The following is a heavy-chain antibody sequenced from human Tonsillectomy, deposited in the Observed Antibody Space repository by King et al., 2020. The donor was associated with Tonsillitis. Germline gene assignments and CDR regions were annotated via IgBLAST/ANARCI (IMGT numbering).Heavy chain of an antibody. CDR2: IKEDGSET. Sequence: DVQLVESGGGLVQPGGSLRLSCAASGFTFSSYWMSWVRQAPGRGLEWVANIKEDGSETFYVDSVKGQFTISRDNAKNSLYLQMNSLRAEETAVYYCARDSGSCNGCAFDIWGQGTMVTVSS. D-gene: IGHD2-15*01. J-gene: IGHJ3*02. CDR3: ARDSGSCNGCAFDI. V-gene: IGHV3-7*01. CDR1: GFTFSSYW.